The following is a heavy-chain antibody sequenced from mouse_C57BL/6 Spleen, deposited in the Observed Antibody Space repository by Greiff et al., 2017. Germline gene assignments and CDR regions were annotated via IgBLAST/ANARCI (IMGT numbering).Heavy chain of an antibody. CDR1: GYTFTDYN. J-gene: IGHJ2*01. CDR3: ARGGVDYSIDY. V-gene: IGHV1-18*01. Sequence: VQLQPSGPELVKPGASVKIPCKASGYTFTDYNMDWVKQSHGKSLEWIGDINPNNGGTIYNQKFKGKATLTVDKSSSTAYMELRSLTSEDTAVYYCARGGVDYSIDYWGQGTTLTVSS. CDR2: INPNNGGT. D-gene: IGHD2-4*01.